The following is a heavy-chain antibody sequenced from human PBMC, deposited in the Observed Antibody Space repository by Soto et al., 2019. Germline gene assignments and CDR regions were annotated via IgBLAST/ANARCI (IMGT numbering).Heavy chain of an antibody. D-gene: IGHD6-19*01. CDR1: GDSISSGSY. J-gene: IGHJ4*03. CDR3: ARVHVMVVAGSTFDY. V-gene: IGHV4-38-2*02. CDR2: IYHGGTT. Sequence: SSETLSLTCTVSGDSISSGSYWGWIRQPPGEGPEWIASIYHGGTTFYNPSLKSRISISVDTSKNQFSLRLTSVTAADTATYYCARVHVMVVAGSTFDYWGPGTLVTVS.